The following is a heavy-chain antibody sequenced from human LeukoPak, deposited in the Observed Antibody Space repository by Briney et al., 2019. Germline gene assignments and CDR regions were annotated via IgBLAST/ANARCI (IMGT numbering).Heavy chain of an antibody. V-gene: IGHV4-39*07. D-gene: IGHD3-9*01. J-gene: IGHJ4*02. CDR1: GGSISSSSYY. CDR3: ARAHTYYDILTGYYKPSHFDY. CDR2: IYYSGST. Sequence: SETLSLTCTVSGGSISSSSYYWGWIRQPPGKGLEWIGSIYYSGSTYYNPSLKSRVTISVDTSKNQFSLKLSSVTAADTAVYYCARAHTYYDILTGYYKPSHFDYWGQGTLVTVSS.